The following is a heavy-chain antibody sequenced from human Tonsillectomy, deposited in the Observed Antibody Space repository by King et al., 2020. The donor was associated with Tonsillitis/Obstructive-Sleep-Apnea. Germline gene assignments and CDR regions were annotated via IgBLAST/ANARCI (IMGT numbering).Heavy chain of an antibody. CDR1: GFTFSDYS. CDR2: ISSSGSYI. D-gene: IGHD3-3*01. CDR3: AREAMEAFDI. Sequence: VQLVESGGGLVKPGGCLRLSCAGSGFTFSDYSMNWVRQAPGKGLEWVSSISSSGSYIYSADSVKGRFTISRDNAKNSLYLQMNSLGAEDTAVYYCAREAMEAFDIWGQGTMVTVSS. V-gene: IGHV3-21*01. J-gene: IGHJ3*02.